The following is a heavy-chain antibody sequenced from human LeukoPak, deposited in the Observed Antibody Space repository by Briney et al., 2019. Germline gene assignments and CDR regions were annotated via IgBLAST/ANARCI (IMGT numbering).Heavy chain of an antibody. V-gene: IGHV3-53*01. Sequence: GGSLRLSCAASGFTVSDSFMTWVRQAPGKGLEWVSVIYVAGSTYYADSVKGRFTVSRDNSKNTLYLQMSSLRADDTAMYYCAREEQLVPLFYWGQGTLVTVSS. CDR3: AREEQLVPLFY. CDR2: IYVAGST. D-gene: IGHD6-6*01. J-gene: IGHJ4*02. CDR1: GFTVSDSF.